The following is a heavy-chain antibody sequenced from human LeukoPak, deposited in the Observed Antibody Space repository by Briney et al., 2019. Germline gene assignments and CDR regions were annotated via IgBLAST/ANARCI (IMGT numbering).Heavy chain of an antibody. CDR1: GFTFSSYS. V-gene: IGHV3-21*01. D-gene: IGHD4-23*01. Sequence: GGSLRLSCAASGFTFSSYSMNWVRQAPGKGLEWVSSISSSSSYIYYADSVKGRFTISRDNAKNSLYLQMNSLRAEDTAVYYCARVRGVGGNPHAFNIWGQGTMVTVSS. CDR3: ARVRGVGGNPHAFNI. CDR2: ISSSSSYI. J-gene: IGHJ3*02.